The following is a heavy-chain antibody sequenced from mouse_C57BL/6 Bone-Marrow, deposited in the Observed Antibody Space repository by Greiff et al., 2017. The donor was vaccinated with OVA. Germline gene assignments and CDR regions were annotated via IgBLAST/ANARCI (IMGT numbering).Heavy chain of an antibody. CDR1: GFTFSSYG. CDR2: ISSSGSYT. CDR3: ASAGTWDY. D-gene: IGHD3-3*01. J-gene: IGHJ2*01. V-gene: IGHV5-6*01. Sequence: EVQLVESGGDLVKPGGSLRLSCAASGFTFSSYGMSWVRPTPDKRLEWVATISSSGSYTYYPDSVKGRFTISRDNAKNTLYLQMSSLKSEDTAMYYCASAGTWDYWGQGTTLTVSS.